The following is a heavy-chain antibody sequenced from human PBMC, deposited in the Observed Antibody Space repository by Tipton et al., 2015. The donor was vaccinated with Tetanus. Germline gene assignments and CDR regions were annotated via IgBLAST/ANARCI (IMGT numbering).Heavy chain of an antibody. J-gene: IGHJ4*02. CDR2: IYHSGRT. CDR1: GGSITSDNHY. D-gene: IGHD7-27*01. Sequence: TLSLTCAVSGGSITSDNHYWSWIRQPPGKGLEWIGYIYHSGRTYYNGSLKSRLDISLDTSKNQFSLKLTSVTAADTAVYYCARGSSWADFWGQGTQVPVSS. CDR3: ARGSSWADF. V-gene: IGHV4-31*11.